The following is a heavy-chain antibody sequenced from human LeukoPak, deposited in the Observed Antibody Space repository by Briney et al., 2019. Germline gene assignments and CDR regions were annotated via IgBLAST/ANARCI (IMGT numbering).Heavy chain of an antibody. CDR3: ARDVRYCSGGSCGGPLAY. CDR2: ISAHNGKT. J-gene: IGHJ4*02. D-gene: IGHD2-15*01. Sequence: GSSVKVSCKASGGTFSSYAISWVRQAPGQGLEWLGWISAHNGKTYYAQNVQGRITLTTQTTTSTAYMELRSLRSDDTALYYCARDVRYCSGGSCGGPLAYWGQGTLVTVSS. CDR1: GGTFSSYA. V-gene: IGHV1-18*01.